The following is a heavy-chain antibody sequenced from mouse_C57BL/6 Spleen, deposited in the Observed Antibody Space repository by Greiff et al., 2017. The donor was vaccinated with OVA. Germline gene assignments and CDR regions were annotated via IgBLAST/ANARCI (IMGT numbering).Heavy chain of an antibody. J-gene: IGHJ4*01. V-gene: IGHV2-6*01. Sequence: VHLVESGPGLVAPSQSLSITCTVSGFSLTSYGVDWVRQSPGKGLEWLGVIWGVGSTNYNSALKSRLSISKDNSKSQVFLKMNSLQTDDTAMYYCASRTGTGYAMDYWGQGTSVTVSS. CDR1: GFSLTSYG. CDR2: IWGVGST. CDR3: ASRTGTGYAMDY. D-gene: IGHD4-1*01.